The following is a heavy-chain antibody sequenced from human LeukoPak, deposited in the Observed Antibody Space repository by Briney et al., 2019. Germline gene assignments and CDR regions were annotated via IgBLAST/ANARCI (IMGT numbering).Heavy chain of an antibody. V-gene: IGHV4-39*01. Sequence: SGALSLPFPVSGGSISSSSHYWGWIRPPPGKGLEWIGIIYYSGSTYYNPSLKRRVTISVDTSKLQFSLKLSSVTAADTAVYYCARSDGWYFDLWGRGTLVTVSS. CDR1: GGSISSSSHY. J-gene: IGHJ2*01. CDR2: IYYSGST. CDR3: ARSDGWYFDL.